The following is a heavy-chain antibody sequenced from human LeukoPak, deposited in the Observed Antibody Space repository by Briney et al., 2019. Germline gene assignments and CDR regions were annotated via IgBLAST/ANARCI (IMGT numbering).Heavy chain of an antibody. CDR2: INWNIDSI. CDR1: GFTFDDYA. J-gene: IGHJ4*02. CDR3: AINGGGDSGYGNFDY. Sequence: GGSLRLSCAVSGFTFDDYAMHWVRQVPGKGLEWVSGINWNIDSIGYTDSVKGRFTTSRDNAKNSLYLQMNSLRAEDTAFYYCAINGGGDSGYGNFDYWGQGTLVTASS. D-gene: IGHD5-12*01. V-gene: IGHV3-9*01.